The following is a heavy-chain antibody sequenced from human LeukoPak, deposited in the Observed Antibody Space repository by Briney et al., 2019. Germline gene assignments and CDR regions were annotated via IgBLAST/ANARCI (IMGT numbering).Heavy chain of an antibody. CDR1: GFTFSSYG. Sequence: PGRSLRLSCAASGFTFSSYGMHWVRQAPGKGLEWVAVISYDGSNKYYADSVKGRFTISRDNSKNTLYLQMNSLRAEDTAVYYCAKKEGSGWLYFDYWGQGTLVTVSS. D-gene: IGHD6-19*01. J-gene: IGHJ4*02. CDR3: AKKEGSGWLYFDY. V-gene: IGHV3-30*18. CDR2: ISYDGSNK.